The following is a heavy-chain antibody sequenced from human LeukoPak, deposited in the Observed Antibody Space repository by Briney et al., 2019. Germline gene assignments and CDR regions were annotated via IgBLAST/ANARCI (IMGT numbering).Heavy chain of an antibody. CDR3: ARDQIGAFDV. CDR2: ISSSSSTI. Sequence: GGSLRLSCAASGFTFSSYSMNWVRQAPGKGLEWVSYISSSSSTIYYADSVKGRFTISRDNAKNSLYLQMNSLRAEDTAVYYCARDQIGAFDVWGQGTMVTVSS. V-gene: IGHV3-48*01. J-gene: IGHJ3*01. D-gene: IGHD2/OR15-2a*01. CDR1: GFTFSSYS.